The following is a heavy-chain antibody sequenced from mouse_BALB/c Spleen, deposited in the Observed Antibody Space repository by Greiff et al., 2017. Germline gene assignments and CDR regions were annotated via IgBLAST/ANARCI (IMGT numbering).Heavy chain of an antibody. V-gene: IGHV3-2*02. Sequence: EVHLVESGPGLVKPSQSLSLTCTVTGYSITSDYAWNWIRQFPGNKLEWMGYISYSGSTSYNPSLKSRISITRDTSKNQFFLQLNSVTTEDTATYYCARYDLLWLKDYAMDYWGQGTSVTVSS. D-gene: IGHD2-2*01. J-gene: IGHJ4*01. CDR2: ISYSGST. CDR1: GYSITSDYA. CDR3: ARYDLLWLKDYAMDY.